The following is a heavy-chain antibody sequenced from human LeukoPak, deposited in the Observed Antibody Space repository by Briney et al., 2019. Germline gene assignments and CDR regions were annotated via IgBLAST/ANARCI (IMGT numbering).Heavy chain of an antibody. CDR2: INHRGIA. V-gene: IGHV4-34*01. D-gene: IGHD2-21*02. Sequence: PSETLSLTCAVYSGSFSDYYWSWIRQPPGKGPEWIGQINHRGIADYNPSLRSPVTISIDTSRKQFSLKLPSVTAADTAVYYCARGPNDSDHDFDYWGQGALVTVSS. CDR3: ARGPNDSDHDFDY. J-gene: IGHJ4*02. CDR1: SGSFSDYY.